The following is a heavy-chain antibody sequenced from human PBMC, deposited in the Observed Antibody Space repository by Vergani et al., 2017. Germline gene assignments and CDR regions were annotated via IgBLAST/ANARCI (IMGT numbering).Heavy chain of an antibody. D-gene: IGHD5-18*01. CDR3: ARLHYGYLDY. J-gene: IGHJ4*02. CDR2: INHSGST. V-gene: IGHV4-34*01. CDR1: GGSFSGYY. Sequence: QVQLQQWGAGLLKPSETLSLTCAVYGGSFSGYYWSWIRQPPGKGLEWIGEINHSGSTNYNPSLKSRVTISVDTSKNQFSLKLSSVTAADTAVYYCARLHYGYLDYWGQGTLVTVSS.